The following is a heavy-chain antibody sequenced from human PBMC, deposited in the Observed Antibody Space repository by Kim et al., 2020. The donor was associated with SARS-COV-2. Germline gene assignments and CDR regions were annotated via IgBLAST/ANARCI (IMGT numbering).Heavy chain of an antibody. D-gene: IGHD3-9*01. Sequence: ASVKVSCKASGYTFTSYAMHWVRQAPGQRLEWMGWINAGNGNTKYSQKFQGRVTITRDTSASTAYMELSSLRSEDTAVYYCARGGATDILTGYRWFDPWGQGTLVTVSS. CDR2: INAGNGNT. J-gene: IGHJ5*02. CDR1: GYTFTSYA. CDR3: ARGGATDILTGYRWFDP. V-gene: IGHV1-3*01.